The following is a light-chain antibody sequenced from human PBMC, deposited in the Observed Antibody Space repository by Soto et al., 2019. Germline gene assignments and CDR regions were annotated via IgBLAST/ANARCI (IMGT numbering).Light chain of an antibody. CDR2: GAS. CDR1: QSVSSSY. V-gene: IGKV3-20*01. Sequence: EIVLTQSPGTLSLSPGERATLSCRASQSVSSSYLAWYQQKPGQAPRLLIYGASSRATGIPDRFSGSGSGTDFTLTISRMESEAFAVYYCQQYGSSPGTFGQGTKLEIK. J-gene: IGKJ2*01. CDR3: QQYGSSPGT.